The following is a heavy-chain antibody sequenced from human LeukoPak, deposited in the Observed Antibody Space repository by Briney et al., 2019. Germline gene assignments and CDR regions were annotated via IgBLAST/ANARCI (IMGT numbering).Heavy chain of an antibody. Sequence: SETLSLTYGVYGGSFSYYWSWIRQPPGKGLEWIAEINHSGSTNYNPSLKSRVTMSVDTSKNQFTLKLSPVTAADTAVYYCARGYDSSGYYYWYFDLWGRGTLVTVSS. J-gene: IGHJ2*01. CDR3: ARGYDSSGYYYWYFDL. V-gene: IGHV4-34*01. CDR2: INHSGST. D-gene: IGHD3-22*01. CDR1: GGSFSYY.